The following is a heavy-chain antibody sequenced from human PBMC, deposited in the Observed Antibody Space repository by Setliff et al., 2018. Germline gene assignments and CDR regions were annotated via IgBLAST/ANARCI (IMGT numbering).Heavy chain of an antibody. Sequence: GGSLRLSCAASGFTFDDYAMHWVRQAPGKGLEWVSGVSWNSGTSAYVDSVEGRFTISRDNAKNALYLQVNSLRAEDTAVYYCAREQTMEWLLYGANYFYYMDVWGKGTTVTVSS. CDR3: AREQTMEWLLYGANYFYYMDV. CDR1: GFTFDDYA. V-gene: IGHV3-9*01. J-gene: IGHJ6*03. CDR2: VSWNSGTS. D-gene: IGHD3-3*01.